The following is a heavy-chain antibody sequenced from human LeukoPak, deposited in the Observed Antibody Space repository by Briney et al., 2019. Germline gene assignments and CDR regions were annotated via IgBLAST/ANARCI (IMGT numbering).Heavy chain of an antibody. Sequence: GGSLRLSCAASGFSFSSYWMHWVRQAPGKGLVWVARIQYDGSITNYADSVKGRFTISRDNAKKTLYVQMNSLRAEDTAVYYCARALVAGVTLNALDIWGQGTMVTVSS. D-gene: IGHD2-15*01. J-gene: IGHJ3*02. CDR2: IQYDGSIT. CDR1: GFSFSSYW. V-gene: IGHV3-74*01. CDR3: ARALVAGVTLNALDI.